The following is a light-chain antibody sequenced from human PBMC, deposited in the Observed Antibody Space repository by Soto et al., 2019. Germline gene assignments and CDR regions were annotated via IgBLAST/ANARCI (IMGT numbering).Light chain of an antibody. CDR1: NSDVGIYDF. CDR2: EVS. Sequence: QSALTQPASVSGTPGQSITISCTGSNSDVGIYDFVSWYQHHPGRAPKLIVSEVSHRPSGVSNRFSGSKSGNTASLTISGLQSEDEADYYCCSYAGSSTLVFGGGTKLTVL. V-gene: IGLV2-23*02. J-gene: IGLJ3*02. CDR3: CSYAGSSTLV.